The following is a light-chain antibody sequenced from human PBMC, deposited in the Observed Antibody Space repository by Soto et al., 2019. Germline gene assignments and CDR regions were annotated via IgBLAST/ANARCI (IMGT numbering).Light chain of an antibody. V-gene: IGLV2-14*01. CDR3: SSYTNSGTLVV. J-gene: IGLJ2*01. CDR1: SSDVGGYNY. CDR2: DVS. Sequence: QSALTQPASVSGSPGQSITISCTGTSSDVGGYNYVSWYQQHPGKAPKLMISDVSNRPSGVSDRFSGSKFGNTASLTISGLQAEDEADYYCSSYTNSGTLVVFGGGTKLTVL.